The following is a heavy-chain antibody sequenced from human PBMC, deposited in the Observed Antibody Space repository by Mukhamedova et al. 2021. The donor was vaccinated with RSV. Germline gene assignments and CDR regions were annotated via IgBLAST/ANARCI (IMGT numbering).Heavy chain of an antibody. V-gene: IGHV4-34*01. CDR2: INHSGST. Sequence: GEINHSGSTNYNPSLKSRVTISVDTSKNQFSLKLSSVTAADTAVYYCARGWGIAVAGTDYWGQGTLVTVSS. J-gene: IGHJ4*02. D-gene: IGHD6-19*01. CDR3: ARGWGIAVAGTDY.